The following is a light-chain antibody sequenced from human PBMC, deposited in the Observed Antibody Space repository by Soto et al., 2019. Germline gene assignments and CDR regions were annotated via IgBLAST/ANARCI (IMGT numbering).Light chain of an antibody. CDR2: AAS. V-gene: IGKV1-39*01. Sequence: DIQMTQSPSSLSASGGDRVAITCRASQSISSYLNWYQQKPGKAPKLLIYAASSLQSGVPSRFSGSGSGTDFTLTISSLQPEDFATYYCQQSYSTLWTFGQGTKVELK. J-gene: IGKJ1*01. CDR1: QSISSY. CDR3: QQSYSTLWT.